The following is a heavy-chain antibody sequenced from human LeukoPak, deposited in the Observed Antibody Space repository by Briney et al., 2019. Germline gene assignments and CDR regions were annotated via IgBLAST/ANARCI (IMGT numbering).Heavy chain of an antibody. V-gene: IGHV1-2*02. Sequence: GASVKISCKASGDTFSGYYIHWGRRAPGQGLEWVVSINPNSGGTKDAQKFQGRVIITRDTSINTAYMVQSSLRTEDTTAYYCSRWGRYIFNYWGQRNLFT. CDR1: GDTFSGYY. D-gene: IGHD3-16*01. CDR3: SRWGRYIFNY. J-gene: IGHJ4*02. CDR2: INPNSGGT.